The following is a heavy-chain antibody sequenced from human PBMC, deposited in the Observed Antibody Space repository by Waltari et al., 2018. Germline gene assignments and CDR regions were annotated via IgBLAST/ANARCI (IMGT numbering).Heavy chain of an antibody. CDR2: IWYDGSNK. J-gene: IGHJ3*02. D-gene: IGHD6-13*01. CDR1: GFTFSSYG. Sequence: QVQLVESGGGVVQPGRSLRLSCPASGFTFSSYGMHWVRQAPGKGLEWVAVIWYDGSNKYYADSVKGRFTISRDNSKNTLYLQMNSLRAEDTAVYYCARGAIAAAGAFDIWGQGTMVTVSS. V-gene: IGHV3-33*01. CDR3: ARGAIAAAGAFDI.